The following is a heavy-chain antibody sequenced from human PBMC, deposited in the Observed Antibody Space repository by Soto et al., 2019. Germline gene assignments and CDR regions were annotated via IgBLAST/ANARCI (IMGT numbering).Heavy chain of an antibody. D-gene: IGHD3-22*01. CDR3: ARERSYYDSSGYLHY. CDR2: ISYDGSNK. J-gene: IGHJ4*02. V-gene: IGHV3-30-3*01. Sequence: GGSLRLSCAASGFTFSSYAMHWVRQAPGKGLEWVAVISYDGSNKYYADSVKGRFTISRDNSKNTLYLQMNSLRAEDTAVYYCARERSYYDSSGYLHYWGQGTLVTVSS. CDR1: GFTFSSYA.